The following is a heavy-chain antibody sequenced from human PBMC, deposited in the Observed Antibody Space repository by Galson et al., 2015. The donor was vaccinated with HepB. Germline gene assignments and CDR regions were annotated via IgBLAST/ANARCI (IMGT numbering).Heavy chain of an antibody. D-gene: IGHD4-17*01. Sequence: SLRLSCAASGFTFSSYSMNWVRQPPGKGLAWVSRISGDGTSTSYADSVKGRFTISRDNAKNAVYLQMNNVRGEDAAVYYCARGGGHYGDFVNWGQGTLVTVSS. CDR2: ISGDGTST. CDR1: GFTFSSYS. CDR3: ARGGGHYGDFVN. V-gene: IGHV3-74*03. J-gene: IGHJ4*02.